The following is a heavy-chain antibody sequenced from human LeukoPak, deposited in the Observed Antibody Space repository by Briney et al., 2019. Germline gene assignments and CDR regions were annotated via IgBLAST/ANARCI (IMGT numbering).Heavy chain of an antibody. CDR2: INWNGGST. V-gene: IGHV3-20*04. Sequence: GGSLRLSCAASGFTFADYGMSWVRQAPGKGLEWVYGINWNGGSTGYADSVKGRFTISRDNAKNSLYLQMNSLRAEDTALYYCARAGVAARTSDFDYWGQGTLVTVSS. D-gene: IGHD6-6*01. CDR1: GFTFADYG. CDR3: ARAGVAARTSDFDY. J-gene: IGHJ4*02.